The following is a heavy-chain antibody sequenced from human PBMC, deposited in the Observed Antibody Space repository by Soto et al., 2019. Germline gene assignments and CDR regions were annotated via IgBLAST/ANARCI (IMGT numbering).Heavy chain of an antibody. CDR3: ASLEWESSGYADY. CDR1: GFTFGNNW. D-gene: IGHD3-3*01. CDR2: IKRDGSEK. V-gene: IGHV3-7*03. Sequence: EVQLVESGGGLVQPGGSLRLSCAASGFTFGNNWMSWVRQAPGKGLEWGANIKRDGSEKYYVDSVKGRFAISRENAKNTLYLQMNSLRADDTAVYYCASLEWESSGYADYWGQGTLVTVSS. J-gene: IGHJ4*02.